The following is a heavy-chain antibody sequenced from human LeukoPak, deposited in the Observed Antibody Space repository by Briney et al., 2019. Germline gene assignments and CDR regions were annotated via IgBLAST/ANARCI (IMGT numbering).Heavy chain of an antibody. V-gene: IGHV3-30*02. Sequence: PGGSLRLSCVASGFTFSSYGIHWVRQTPDKGLEWVAFIRFDGSDKYYADSVKGRFTISRDNSKNTLYLQMNSLRAEDTAVYYCAKDKNALCSFTCRSEFDCWGQGTLVTVSS. D-gene: IGHD2-15*01. CDR2: IRFDGSDK. CDR1: GFTFSSYG. CDR3: AKDKNALCSFTCRSEFDC. J-gene: IGHJ4*02.